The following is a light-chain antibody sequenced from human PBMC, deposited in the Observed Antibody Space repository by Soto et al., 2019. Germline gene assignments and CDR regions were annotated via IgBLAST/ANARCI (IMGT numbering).Light chain of an antibody. CDR2: EVS. V-gene: IGLV2-8*01. J-gene: IGLJ1*01. CDR1: SSDVGYSNS. Sequence: QSALTQPPSASGSPGQSVTISCTATSSDVGYSNSVCWHQQHPGKAPKLMIYEVSKRATGVPDRFSGSKSGNTASLTVSGLQADDEADYYCSSYAGSYNFVFGTGTKLTVL. CDR3: SSYAGSYNFV.